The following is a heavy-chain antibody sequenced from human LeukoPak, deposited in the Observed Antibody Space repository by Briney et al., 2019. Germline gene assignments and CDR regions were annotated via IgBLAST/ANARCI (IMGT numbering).Heavy chain of an antibody. CDR2: MRSKANRYAT. CDR3: TTPYYYDSSGYYLDPDP. J-gene: IGHJ5*02. D-gene: IGHD3-22*01. V-gene: IGHV3-73*01. CDR1: GLTFSGSA. Sequence: GGSLRLSCVASGLTFSGSAMHWVRQAARKGLDWVGCMRSKANRYATEYAASVKGRFTISRDDSKNTAYLQMHSLTTEDTAVYHCTTPYYYDSSGYYLDPDPWGQGTLVTVSS.